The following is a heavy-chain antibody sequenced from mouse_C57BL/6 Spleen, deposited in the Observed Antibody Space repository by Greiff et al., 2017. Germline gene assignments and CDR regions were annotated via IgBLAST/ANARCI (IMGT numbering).Heavy chain of an antibody. D-gene: IGHD1-1*01. CDR3: ARGVYYGSSWYFDV. V-gene: IGHV1-18*01. CDR2: IYPGSGST. J-gene: IGHJ1*03. CDR1: GYTFTYYN. Sequence: VQLQQSGPELVKPGASVKIPCKASGYTFTYYNMDWVKQSHGKSLEWIGDIYPGSGSTNYNEKFKSKATLTVDTSSSTAYMQLSSLTSEDSAVYYCARGVYYGSSWYFDVWGTGTTVTVSS.